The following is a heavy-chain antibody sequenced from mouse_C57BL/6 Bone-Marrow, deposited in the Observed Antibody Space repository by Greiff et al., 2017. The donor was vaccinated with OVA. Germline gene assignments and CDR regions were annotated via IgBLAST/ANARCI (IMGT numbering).Heavy chain of an antibody. CDR2: ISNGGGST. V-gene: IGHV5-12*01. D-gene: IGHD1-1*02. Sequence: EVQGVESGGGLVQPGGSLKLSCAASGFTFSDYYMYWVRQTPEKRLEWVAYISNGGGSTYYPDTVKGRFTISRDNAKNTLYLQMSRLKSEDTAMYYCARKNYPWYYFDYWGQGTTLTVSS. CDR3: ARKNYPWYYFDY. J-gene: IGHJ2*01. CDR1: GFTFSDYY.